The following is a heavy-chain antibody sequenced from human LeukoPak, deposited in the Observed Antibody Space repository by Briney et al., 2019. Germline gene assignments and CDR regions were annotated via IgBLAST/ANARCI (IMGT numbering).Heavy chain of an antibody. J-gene: IGHJ3*02. Sequence: SETLSLTCAVYGGSFSGYYWSWIRQPPGKGLEWIGEINHSGSTNYNPSLKSRVTISVDTSKNQFSLKLNSVTAAATAVYYCARFQYKAAFDIWGQGTMVTVSS. CDR2: INHSGST. V-gene: IGHV4-34*01. CDR1: GGSFSGYY. CDR3: ARFQYKAAFDI. D-gene: IGHD1-1*01.